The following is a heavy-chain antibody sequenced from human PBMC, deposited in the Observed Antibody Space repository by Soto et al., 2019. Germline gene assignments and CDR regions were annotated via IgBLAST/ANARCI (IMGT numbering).Heavy chain of an antibody. CDR2: IVVGSGNT. D-gene: IGHD3-10*01. V-gene: IGHV1-58*01. CDR1: GFTFTSSA. J-gene: IGHJ6*02. CDR3: AAGLLWFGELLYYGMDV. Sequence: AASVKVSCKASGFTFTSSAVQWVRQARGQRLEWIGWIVVGSGNTNYAQKFQERVTITRDMSTSTAYMELSSLRSEDTAVYYCAAGLLWFGELLYYGMDVWGQGTTVTVSS.